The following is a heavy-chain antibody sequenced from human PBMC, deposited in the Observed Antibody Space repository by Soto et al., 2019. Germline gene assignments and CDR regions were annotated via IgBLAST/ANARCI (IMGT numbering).Heavy chain of an antibody. CDR1: GGTFSSYT. J-gene: IGHJ3*02. V-gene: IGHV1-69*08. CDR3: ARDRGVHNWNFDAFDI. CDR2: IIPILGIA. Sequence: QVQLVQSGAEVKKPGSSVKVSCKASGGTFSSYTISWVRQAPGQGLEWMGRIIPILGIANYAQKFQGRVTITADKSTSTAYMELSSLRSEDTAVYYCARDRGVHNWNFDAFDIWGQGTMVTVSS. D-gene: IGHD1-1*01.